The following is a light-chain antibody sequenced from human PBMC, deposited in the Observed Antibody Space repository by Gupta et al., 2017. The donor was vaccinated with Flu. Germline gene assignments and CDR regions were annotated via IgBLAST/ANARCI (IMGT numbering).Light chain of an antibody. CDR3: QQTDSCPFR. Sequence: QMTQPPSSVSASVGERITITSRASEGISTWLAWYQQKPGKAPKLLISSSSTLQSGVPSRFSGNASGTDFTLSINNLQSEDCAAYYCQQTDSCPFRFGQGTKVEIE. CDR2: SSS. CDR1: EGISTW. J-gene: IGKJ2*03. V-gene: IGKV1-12*01.